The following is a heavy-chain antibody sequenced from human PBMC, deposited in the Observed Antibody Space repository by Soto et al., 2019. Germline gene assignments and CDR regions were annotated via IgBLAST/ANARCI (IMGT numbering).Heavy chain of an antibody. D-gene: IGHD3-10*01. V-gene: IGHV1-8*01. CDR3: ARGRGLLWFGELSPFDY. CDR2: MNPNSGNT. J-gene: IGHJ4*02. CDR1: GYTFTIYY. Sequence: ASVKVSCKASGYTFTIYYINWVRQATGQGLEWMGWMNPNSGNTGYAQKFQGSVTMTRNTSISTAYMELSSLRSEDTAVYYCARGRGLLWFGELSPFDYWGQGTLVTVSS.